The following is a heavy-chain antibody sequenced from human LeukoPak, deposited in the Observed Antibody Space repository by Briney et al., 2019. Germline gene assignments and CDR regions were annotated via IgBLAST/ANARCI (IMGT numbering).Heavy chain of an antibody. CDR1: GFTFSSYG. Sequence: PGGSLRLSCAASGFTFSSYGMHWVRQAPGKGLEWVAFILYDGSNKYYADSVKGRFTISRDNSKNTLYLQMNSLRAEDTAVYYCAGGWFDPWGQGTLVTVSS. D-gene: IGHD2-15*01. J-gene: IGHJ5*02. CDR3: AGGWFDP. V-gene: IGHV3-30*02. CDR2: ILYDGSNK.